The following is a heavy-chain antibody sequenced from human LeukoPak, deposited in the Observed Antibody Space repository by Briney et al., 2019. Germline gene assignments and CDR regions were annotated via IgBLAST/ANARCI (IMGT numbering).Heavy chain of an antibody. V-gene: IGHV1-18*01. CDR1: GYTFPWYR. CDR3: ARAGGYGDTWYFDL. Sequence: ASVTVSFKSSGYTFPWYRSSWVRRAPGRGLEGMGWISAYNGNTNYAQKLQGRVTMTTDTSTSTAYMELRSLRSDDTAVYYCARAGGYGDTWYFDLWGRGTLVSVSS. D-gene: IGHD4-17*01. J-gene: IGHJ2*01. CDR2: ISAYNGNT.